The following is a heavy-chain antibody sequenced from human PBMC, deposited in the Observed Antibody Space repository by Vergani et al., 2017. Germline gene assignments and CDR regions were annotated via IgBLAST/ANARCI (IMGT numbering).Heavy chain of an antibody. J-gene: IGHJ4*02. CDR2: LCPSGST. D-gene: IGHD7-27*01. Sequence: QVRLEESGPGLVKPSETLSLTCSASGAPISYWCWSWLRQPAGKGLEWIGRLCPSGSTNYKPSLKSRVTMSIDTSKNQFSLKLTSVTAADTAVYYCATGAGPFDIWGQGTLVTVSP. V-gene: IGHV4-4*07. CDR3: ATGAGPFDI. CDR1: GAPISYWC.